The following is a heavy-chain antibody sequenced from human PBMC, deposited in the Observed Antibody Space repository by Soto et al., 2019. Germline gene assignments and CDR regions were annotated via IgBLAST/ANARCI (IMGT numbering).Heavy chain of an antibody. CDR3: ASGKSQMTQDRMGFYYYMDV. J-gene: IGHJ6*03. CDR2: VIPLLDAS. D-gene: IGHD2-15*01. CDR1: GAAFSNYT. V-gene: IGHV1-69*08. Sequence: QVQLVQSGTEVKKPGSSVKISCTASGAAFSNYTFTWVRRAPGQGLEWMGRVIPLLDASNYAEKFQDRVTITADRSTSTAYMEMSGRKSEDSAIYYCASGKSQMTQDRMGFYYYMDVWGKGTTVTVSS.